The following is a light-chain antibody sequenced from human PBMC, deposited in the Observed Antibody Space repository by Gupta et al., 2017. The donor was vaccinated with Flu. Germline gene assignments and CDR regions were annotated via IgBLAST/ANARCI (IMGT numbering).Light chain of an antibody. CDR3: QQSYSTPGLT. J-gene: IGKJ4*01. CDR2: AAS. CDR1: QSISSY. Sequence: DIQMTQSPSSLSASVGDRVTITCRASQSISSYLNWYQQKPGEAPKLLIYAASSLQSGVPSRFRGSGSGTDFTLTISSLQPEDFATDYCQQSYSTPGLTFGGGTKVEIK. V-gene: IGKV1-39*01.